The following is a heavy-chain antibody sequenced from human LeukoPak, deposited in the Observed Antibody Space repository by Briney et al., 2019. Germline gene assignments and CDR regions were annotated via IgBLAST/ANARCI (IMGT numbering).Heavy chain of an antibody. V-gene: IGHV4-61*02. J-gene: IGHJ4*02. CDR1: GGSISSAGYY. CDR2: IYTNGST. CDR3: ARGVITMISAYYFDY. Sequence: PSQTLSLTCTVSGGSISSAGYYWSWIRQPAGKGLEWIGRIYTNGSTYYNPSLKSRVTISVDTSKNQFSLKLSSVTAADTAVYHCARGVITMISAYYFDYWGQGTLVTVSS. D-gene: IGHD3-22*01.